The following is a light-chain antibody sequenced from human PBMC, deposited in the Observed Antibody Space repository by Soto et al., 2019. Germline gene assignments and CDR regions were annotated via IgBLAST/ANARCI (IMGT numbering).Light chain of an antibody. CDR3: QTWGAGIGVV. CDR2: LNSDGSH. J-gene: IGLJ2*01. Sequence: QPVLTQSPSASASLGASVKLTCTLSSGHSNYAIAWHQQQPEKGPRYLMRLNSDGSHSKGDGIPDRFSGSSSGAERYLTISSLQSEDEADYYFQTWGAGIGVVFGGGTKLTVL. V-gene: IGLV4-69*01. CDR1: SGHSNYA.